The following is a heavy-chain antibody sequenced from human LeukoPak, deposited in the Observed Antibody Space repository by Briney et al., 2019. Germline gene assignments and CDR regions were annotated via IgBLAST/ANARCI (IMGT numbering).Heavy chain of an antibody. CDR3: ARGHHVVVATATWASDAFDL. CDR2: IYPGDSDT. V-gene: IGHV5-51*01. J-gene: IGHJ3*01. Sequence: GESLKISCKDSGYSFINYWIGWVRQLPGKGLEWMGIIYPGDSDTRYSPSFQGQVTISADKSISTAYLQWSSLKASDTAMYYCARGHHVVVATATWASDAFDLXXXGXMXTVSS. D-gene: IGHD2-21*02. CDR1: GYSFINYW.